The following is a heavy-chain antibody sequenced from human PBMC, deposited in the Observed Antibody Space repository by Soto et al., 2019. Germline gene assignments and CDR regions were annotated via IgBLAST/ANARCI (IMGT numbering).Heavy chain of an antibody. Sequence: QVQLVESGGGVVQPGRSQRLSCAASGFTFRNFGMHWVRQAPGKGLEWVAVIWYDGSKKYYADSVKGRFTISRDNPKNTLYLQMNSLRAEDTACYFCARGGETYIYDPWRQGTLVTVSS. D-gene: IGHD2-21*01. CDR3: ARGGETYIYDP. J-gene: IGHJ5*02. V-gene: IGHV3-33*01. CDR1: GFTFRNFG. CDR2: IWYDGSKK.